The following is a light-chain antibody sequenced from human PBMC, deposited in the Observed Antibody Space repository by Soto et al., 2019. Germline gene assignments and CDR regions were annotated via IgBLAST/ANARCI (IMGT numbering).Light chain of an antibody. J-gene: IGKJ2*01. CDR3: QQSNNWPYT. Sequence: EIVMTQSPATLSVSPGERATLSCRASQSVSDNLAWYQQKPGQAPRLLIYGASTRATGIPARFSGSGSGTEFTLTNISLQSEDFAVYYCQQSNNWPYTFGQGTKLDIK. V-gene: IGKV3-15*01. CDR2: GAS. CDR1: QSVSDN.